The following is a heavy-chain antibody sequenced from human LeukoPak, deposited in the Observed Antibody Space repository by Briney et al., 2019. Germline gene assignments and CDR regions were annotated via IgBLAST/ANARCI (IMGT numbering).Heavy chain of an antibody. V-gene: IGHV3-33*01. CDR2: IWYDGSNK. Sequence: GGSLRLSCAASGFTFSSYGMHWVRQAPGKGLEWVAVIWYDGSNKYYGDSVKALFTISRDNFKNTLYLQMNSRRAEDTGEYYCARDRGGGFFDYWGQGTLGTVSS. D-gene: IGHD5-12*01. CDR1: GFTFSSYG. J-gene: IGHJ4*02. CDR3: ARDRGGGFFDY.